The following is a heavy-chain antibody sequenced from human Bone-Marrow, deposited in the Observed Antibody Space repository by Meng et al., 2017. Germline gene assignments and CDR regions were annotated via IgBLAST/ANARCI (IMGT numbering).Heavy chain of an antibody. CDR1: GFTFSDYY. CDR3: ARGPYYYGMDV. V-gene: IGHV3-69-1*02. J-gene: IGHJ6*02. CDR2: ISSSSTI. Sequence: GESLKISCAASGFTFSDYYMNWVRQAPGKGLEWVSSISSSSTIYYADSVKGRFTISRDNAKNSLYLQMNSLRAEDTAVYYCARGPYYYGMDVWGQGTTVTVSS.